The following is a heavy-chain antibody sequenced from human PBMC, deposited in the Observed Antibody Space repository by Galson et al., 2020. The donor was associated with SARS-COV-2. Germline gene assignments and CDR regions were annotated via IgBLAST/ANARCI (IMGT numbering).Heavy chain of an antibody. CDR3: ARDYAPEQLVQDY. V-gene: IGHV1-18*01. CDR1: GYTFTSYG. CDR2: ISAYNGNT. J-gene: IGHJ4*02. D-gene: IGHD6-6*01. Sequence: RLEASVKVSCKASGYTFTSYGISWVRQAPGQGLEWMGWISAYNGNTNYAQKLQGRVTMTTDTSTSTAYMELRSLRSDDTAVYYCARDYAPEQLVQDYWGQGTLVTVSS.